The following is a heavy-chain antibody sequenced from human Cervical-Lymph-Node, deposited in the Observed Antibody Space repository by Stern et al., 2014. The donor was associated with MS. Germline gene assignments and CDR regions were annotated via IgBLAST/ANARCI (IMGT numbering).Heavy chain of an antibody. CDR3: ARDRRAFLDY. CDR1: GFSFGTSW. V-gene: IGHV3-7*01. J-gene: IGHJ4*02. CDR2: IRQDGYDK. D-gene: IGHD2/OR15-2a*01. Sequence: DVQLVESGGGLVQPGGSLRLSCVASGFSFGTSWMSWVRQPPGRGLEWVANIRQDGYDKFYVDSVKGRFTISRDNARNSLYLQMNSLTVADTAVYYCARDRRAFLDYWGQGTHVAVSS.